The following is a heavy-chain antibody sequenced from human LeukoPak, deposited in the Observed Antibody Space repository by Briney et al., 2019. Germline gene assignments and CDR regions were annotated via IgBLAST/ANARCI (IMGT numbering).Heavy chain of an antibody. V-gene: IGHV3-7*01. J-gene: IGHJ6*02. CDR1: GFTFSSYW. CDR2: IKQDGSEK. Sequence: GGSLRLSCAASGFTFSSYWTSWVRQAPGKGLERVANIKQDGSEKYYVDSVKGRFTISRDNAKNSLYLQMNSLRAEDTAVYYCARDRWELNYYYYGMDVWGQGTTVTVSS. CDR3: ARDRWELNYYYYGMDV. D-gene: IGHD1-26*01.